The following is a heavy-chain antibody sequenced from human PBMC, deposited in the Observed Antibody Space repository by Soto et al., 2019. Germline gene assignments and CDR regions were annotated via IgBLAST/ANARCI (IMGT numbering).Heavy chain of an antibody. J-gene: IGHJ5*02. D-gene: IGHD3-10*01. CDR2: IFHSGSA. V-gene: IGHV4-59*12. CDR3: ARGGRSRSLSGGAFVA. CDR1: GGSISSYF. Sequence: SETLSLTCTVSGGSISSYFWSWIRQPPGRGLEWIGEIFHSGSATYNPSLKSRVSISVDTSKAQFSLKLMFVTAADTAVYYCARGGRSRSLSGGAFVAWGQGTLVTLSS.